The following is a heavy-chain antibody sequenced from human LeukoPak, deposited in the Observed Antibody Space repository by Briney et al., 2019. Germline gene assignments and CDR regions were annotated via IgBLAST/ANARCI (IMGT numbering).Heavy chain of an antibody. Sequence: GGSLRLSCAASGFTFSSYSMNWVRQAPGKGLGWVSSISTSSTYIYYADSVKGRFTISRDNAKNSLYLQMNSLRAEDTAVYYCARLSANSSAYFFDYWGQGTLVTVSS. CDR1: GFTFSSYS. CDR3: ARLSANSSAYFFDY. V-gene: IGHV3-21*01. CDR2: ISTSSTYI. J-gene: IGHJ4*02. D-gene: IGHD3-22*01.